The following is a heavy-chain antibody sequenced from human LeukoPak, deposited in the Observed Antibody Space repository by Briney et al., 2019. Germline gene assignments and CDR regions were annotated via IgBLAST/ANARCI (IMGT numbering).Heavy chain of an antibody. Sequence: TSETLSLTCTVSGASISDTSYYWGWIRQSPGKGLEWIGSIYFSGNTYYNPSLKSRVTISVDTSKNQFSLKLSSVTAADTAVYYCARSAWILAAFDIWGQGTMVTVSS. J-gene: IGHJ3*02. CDR2: IYFSGNT. V-gene: IGHV4-39*07. CDR3: ARSAWILAAFDI. D-gene: IGHD2-2*03. CDR1: GASISDTSYY.